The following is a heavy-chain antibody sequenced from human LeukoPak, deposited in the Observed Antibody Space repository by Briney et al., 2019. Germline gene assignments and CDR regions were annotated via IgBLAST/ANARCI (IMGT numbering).Heavy chain of an antibody. CDR2: IYYSGST. J-gene: IGHJ4*02. D-gene: IGHD6-13*01. Sequence: SETLSLTCTVSGDSISSSSYYWGWIRQPPGKGLEWIGSIYYSGSTYYNPSLKSRVTISADTSKNQFSLKLSSVTAADTAVYYCARHQGYSSSWYAYWGQGTLVTVSS. V-gene: IGHV4-39*01. CDR3: ARHQGYSSSWYAY. CDR1: GDSISSSSYY.